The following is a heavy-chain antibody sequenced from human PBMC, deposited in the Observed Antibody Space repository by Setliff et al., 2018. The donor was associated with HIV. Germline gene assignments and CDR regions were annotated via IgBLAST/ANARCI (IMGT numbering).Heavy chain of an antibody. CDR2: IRTTGST. J-gene: IGHJ5*02. CDR1: GDSISSGSYY. CDR3: AKRTFGSGRLDP. Sequence: SETLSLTCSVSGDSISSGSYYWSWIRLPAGKGLEWIGQIRTTGSTNYNPSLKSRVTISMDTSKNQFSLNLNSVTATDTAVYYCAKRTFGSGRLDPWGQGTLVTVSS. D-gene: IGHD3-16*01. V-gene: IGHV4-61*09.